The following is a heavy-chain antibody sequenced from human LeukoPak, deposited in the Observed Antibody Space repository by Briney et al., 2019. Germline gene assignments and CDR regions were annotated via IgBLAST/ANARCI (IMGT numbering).Heavy chain of an antibody. CDR3: AREEISGYYFDH. J-gene: IGHJ4*02. CDR2: IYYSGST. V-gene: IGHV4-39*07. Sequence: PSETLSLTCTVSGGSISSSSYYWGWIRQPPGKGLEWIGSIYYSGSTYYNPSLKSRVTISVDTSKNQFSLKLSSVTAADTAVYYCAREEISGYYFDHWGQGTLVTVSS. CDR1: GGSISSSSYY. D-gene: IGHD3-22*01.